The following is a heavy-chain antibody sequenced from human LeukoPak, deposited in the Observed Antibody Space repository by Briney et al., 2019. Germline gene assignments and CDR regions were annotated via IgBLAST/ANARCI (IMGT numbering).Heavy chain of an antibody. CDR3: ARDYSTSWSGNY. D-gene: IGHD6-13*01. V-gene: IGHV3-74*01. CDR2: INTDGSTT. CDR1: GFSFSNYW. Sequence: GGSLRLSCAASGFSFSNYWMHWVRQAPGKGLVWVSGINTDGSTTNYADSVKGRFTISRDNAKNTLYLQMNSLRAEDTAVYYCARDYSTSWSGNYWGQGTLVTVSS. J-gene: IGHJ4*02.